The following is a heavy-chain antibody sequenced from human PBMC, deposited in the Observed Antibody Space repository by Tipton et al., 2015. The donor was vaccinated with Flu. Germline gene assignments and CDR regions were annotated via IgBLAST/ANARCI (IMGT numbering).Heavy chain of an antibody. CDR2: SFYSGST. CDR1: GGSINYYY. D-gene: IGHD3-3*01. J-gene: IGHJ4*02. Sequence: TLSLTCTVSGGSINYYYWNWIRQRPGKGLEWIGFSFYSGSTSYNPALQSRVTISVDNSRNQFSLKLTSVTAADTAVYYCARGSRNTIFGLLVTSYFDYWGQGNLVTVAS. CDR3: ARGSRNTIFGLLVTSYFDY. V-gene: IGHV4-59*12.